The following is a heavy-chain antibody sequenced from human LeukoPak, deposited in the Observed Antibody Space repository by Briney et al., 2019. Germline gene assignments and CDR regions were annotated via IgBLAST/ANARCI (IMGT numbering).Heavy chain of an antibody. CDR2: IYYSGST. CDR3: ARGRYCSGGSCYPFDY. CDR1: GGSISSGGYY. J-gene: IGHJ4*02. D-gene: IGHD2-15*01. Sequence: SETLSLTCTVSGGSISSGGYYWSWIRQHPGKGLEWIGYIYYSGSTYYNPSLKSRVTISVDTTKNQFSLKLSSVTAADTAVYYCARGRYCSGGSCYPFDYWGQGTLVTVSS. V-gene: IGHV4-31*03.